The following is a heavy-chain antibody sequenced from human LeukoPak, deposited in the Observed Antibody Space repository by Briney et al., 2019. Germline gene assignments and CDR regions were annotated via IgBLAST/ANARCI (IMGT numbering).Heavy chain of an antibody. Sequence: GGCLRLSCAAAVVTFSSYGVHWVRQAPCKGLEWVAVISYDGSNKYYADSVKGRFTISRDNSKNTLYLQMNSLRAEDTAVYYCARGYSSGLHFDYWGQGTLVTVSS. J-gene: IGHJ4*02. V-gene: IGHV3-30*03. D-gene: IGHD6-19*01. CDR3: ARGYSSGLHFDY. CDR1: VVTFSSYG. CDR2: ISYDGSNK.